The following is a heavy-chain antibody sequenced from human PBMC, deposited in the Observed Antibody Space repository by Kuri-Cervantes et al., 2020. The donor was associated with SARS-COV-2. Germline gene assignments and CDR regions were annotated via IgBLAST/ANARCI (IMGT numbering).Heavy chain of an antibody. CDR2: ISSSSSYI. CDR1: GFTFSSYS. Sequence: GESLKISCAASGFTFSSYSMNWVRQAPGKGLGWVSSISSSSSYIYYADSVKGRFTISRDNAKNSLYLQMNSLRAEDTAVYYCARDRDGYSSSWNGGYYYGMDVWGQGTTVTVSS. J-gene: IGHJ6*02. V-gene: IGHV3-21*01. CDR3: ARDRDGYSSSWNGGYYYGMDV. D-gene: IGHD6-13*01.